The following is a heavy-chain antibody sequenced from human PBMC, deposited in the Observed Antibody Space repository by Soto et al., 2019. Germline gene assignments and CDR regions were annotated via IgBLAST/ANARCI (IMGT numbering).Heavy chain of an antibody. CDR2: MNPNSGNT. Sequence: QVQLVQSGAEVKKPGASVKVSCKASGYTFTSYDINWVRQATGQGLEWMGWMNPNSGNTGYAQKFQGRVTMIRNTSISTAYMELSSLRSEDTAVYYCASSYGDYALYYYGMDVWGQGTTVTVSS. CDR3: ASSYGDYALYYYGMDV. V-gene: IGHV1-8*01. CDR1: GYTFTSYD. D-gene: IGHD4-17*01. J-gene: IGHJ6*02.